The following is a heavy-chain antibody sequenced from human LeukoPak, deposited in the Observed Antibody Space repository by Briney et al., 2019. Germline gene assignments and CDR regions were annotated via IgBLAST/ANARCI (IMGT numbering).Heavy chain of an antibody. Sequence: SETLSLTCAVYGGSSSGYYWSWIRKPPGKGLEWMGEINHIGSTNYNPSLKSRVTISVDTSKNQFSLKLSSVTAADTAVYYCARDNLEVSFDYWGQGTLVTVSS. CDR1: GGSSSGYY. D-gene: IGHD1-1*01. CDR2: INHIGST. V-gene: IGHV4-34*01. J-gene: IGHJ4*02. CDR3: ARDNLEVSFDY.